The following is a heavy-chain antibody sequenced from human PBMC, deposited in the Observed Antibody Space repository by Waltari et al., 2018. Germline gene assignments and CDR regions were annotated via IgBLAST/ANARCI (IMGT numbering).Heavy chain of an antibody. CDR1: GGSISSSSYY. CDR2: IYYSGST. CDR3: ARDSVDTAMVDY. V-gene: IGHV4-39*07. Sequence: QLQLQESGPGLVKPSETLSLTCTVSGGSISSSSYYWGWIRPPPGKGLEWIGSIYYSGSTHYNPALKSRVTISVDTSKNRFSLKLSSVTAADTVVYYCARDSVDTAMVDYWGQGTLVTVSS. D-gene: IGHD5-18*01. J-gene: IGHJ4*02.